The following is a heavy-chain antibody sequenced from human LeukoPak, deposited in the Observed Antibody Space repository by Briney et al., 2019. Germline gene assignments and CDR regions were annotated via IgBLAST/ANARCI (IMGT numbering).Heavy chain of an antibody. Sequence: SETLSLTCTVSGGSISSSSYYWGWIRQPPGKGLEWIGSIYYSGSTYYNPSLKSRVTISVDTSKNQFSLKLSSVTAADTAVYYCARASPSGGRLYGSGSYSWYYFDYWGQGTLVTVSS. J-gene: IGHJ4*02. CDR1: GGSISSSSYY. CDR3: ARASPSGGRLYGSGSYSWYYFDY. CDR2: IYYSGST. D-gene: IGHD3-10*01. V-gene: IGHV4-39*07.